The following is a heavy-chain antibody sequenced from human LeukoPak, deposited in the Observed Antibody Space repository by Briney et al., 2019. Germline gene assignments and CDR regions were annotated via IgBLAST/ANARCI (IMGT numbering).Heavy chain of an antibody. J-gene: IGHJ3*02. CDR1: GFTFSPYW. V-gene: IGHV3-7*01. CDR2: IKQDGSEK. Sequence: GGSLRLSCAASGFTFSPYWMNWVRQAPGKGLEWVANIKQDGSEKYYVDSVKGRFTISRDNAKNSLYLQMNSLRAEDTAVYYCFLSTVVNSWSDAFDIWGPGTMVTVA. D-gene: IGHD4-23*01. CDR3: FLSTVVNSWSDAFDI.